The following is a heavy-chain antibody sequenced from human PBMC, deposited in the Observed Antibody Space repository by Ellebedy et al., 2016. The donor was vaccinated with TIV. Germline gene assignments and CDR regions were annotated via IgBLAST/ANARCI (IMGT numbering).Heavy chain of an antibody. D-gene: IGHD3-3*02. J-gene: IGHJ5*02. V-gene: IGHV4-59*01. CDR3: ARDGAFFRSSKEGGWFDP. CDR2: IYYSGST. Sequence: GSLRLXXPVPGGSISSYYWSWIRQPPGKGLEWIGYIYYSGSTNYNPSLKSRVTISVDTSKNQFSLKLSSVTAADTAVYYCARDGAFFRSSKEGGWFDPWGQGTLVTVSS. CDR1: GGSISSYY.